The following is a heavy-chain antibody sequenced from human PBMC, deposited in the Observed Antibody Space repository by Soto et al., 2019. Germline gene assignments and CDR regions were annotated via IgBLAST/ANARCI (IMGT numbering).Heavy chain of an antibody. V-gene: IGHV1-18*01. CDR1: GYTFTSHG. J-gene: IGHJ4*02. CDR2: MSAYNVNT. D-gene: IGHD6-19*01. CDR3: ARDWGVVAGEQDS. Sequence: VQLVQSGAEVKKPGASEKVSCKGSGYTFTSHGISWVRQAPGQGLEWMGWMSAYNVNTNFEHKLQGIVTMTTDTSTSSAHIEVRSVGSDATAVYYCARDWGVVAGEQDSWGQGTLVTVSS.